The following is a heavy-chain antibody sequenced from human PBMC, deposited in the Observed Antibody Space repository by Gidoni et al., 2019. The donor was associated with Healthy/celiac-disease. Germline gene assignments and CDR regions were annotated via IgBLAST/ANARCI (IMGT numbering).Heavy chain of an antibody. CDR2: IYYSGST. J-gene: IGHJ6*02. CDR3: ARHWTGWSAQQDYYYYGMDV. Sequence: QLQLQESGPGLVKPSETLSLPCTVSGGSLSSRSYYWGWIRQPPGKGLEWIGSIYYSGSTYYNPSLKSRVTISVDTSKNQFSLKLSSVTAADTAVYYCARHWTGWSAQQDYYYYGMDVWGQGTTVTVSS. D-gene: IGHD6-19*01. CDR1: GGSLSSRSYY. V-gene: IGHV4-39*01.